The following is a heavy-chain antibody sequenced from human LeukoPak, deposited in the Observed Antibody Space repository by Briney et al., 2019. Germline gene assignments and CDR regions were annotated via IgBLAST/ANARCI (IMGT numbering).Heavy chain of an antibody. CDR2: IKQDGSEK. D-gene: IGHD3-3*02. J-gene: IGHJ6*03. CDR3: ASSTPSYYYYMDV. V-gene: IGHV3-7*01. Sequence: GGSLRLSCAASGFTFSSYWMSWVRQAPGKGLEWVANIKQDGSEKYYVDSVKGRFTISRDNAKNSLYLQMNSLRAEDTAVYYCASSTPSYYYYMDVWGKGTTVTVSS. CDR1: GFTFSSYW.